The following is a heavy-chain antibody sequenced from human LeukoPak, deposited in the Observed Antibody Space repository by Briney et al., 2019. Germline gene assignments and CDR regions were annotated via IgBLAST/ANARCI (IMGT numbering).Heavy chain of an antibody. D-gene: IGHD4-17*01. CDR2: ISAYNGNT. J-gene: IGHJ5*02. V-gene: IGHV1-18*01. CDR1: GYTFTSYG. Sequence: GASVKVSCKASGYTFTSYGISWGRQAPGQGLEWMGWISAYNGNTNNAQKLQGRVTITTDTSTSTAYMELRSLRCDDTAVYYCARDLLHSGDVENWFDPWGQGTLVTVSS. CDR3: ARDLLHSGDVENWFDP.